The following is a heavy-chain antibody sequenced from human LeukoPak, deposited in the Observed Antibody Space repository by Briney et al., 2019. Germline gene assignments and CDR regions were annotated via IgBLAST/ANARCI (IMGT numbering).Heavy chain of an antibody. CDR2: IIPIFGTA. Sequence: GASVKVSCKASGGTFSSYAISWVRQAPGQGLEWMGGIIPIFGTANYAQQFQGRVTLTADESTSTAYMELSSLRSEDTAVYYCARSYQPGYSYGPFDYWGQGTLVTVSS. V-gene: IGHV1-69*01. J-gene: IGHJ4*02. CDR1: GGTFSSYA. D-gene: IGHD5-18*01. CDR3: ARSYQPGYSYGPFDY.